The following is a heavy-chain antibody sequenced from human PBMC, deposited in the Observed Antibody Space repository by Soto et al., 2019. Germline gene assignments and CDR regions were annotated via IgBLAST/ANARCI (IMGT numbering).Heavy chain of an antibody. D-gene: IGHD1-26*01. V-gene: IGHV3-21*01. Sequence: EVQLVESGGGLVKPGGSLRLSCAASGFTFSSYSMNWVRQAPGKGLEWVSSISSSSSYIYYADSVKGRFTISRDNAKNSLYLQMNSLRADDTAVYYCARDPDSGSYYYYYGMDVWGQGTTVTVSS. CDR2: ISSSSSYI. CDR1: GFTFSSYS. J-gene: IGHJ6*02. CDR3: ARDPDSGSYYYYYGMDV.